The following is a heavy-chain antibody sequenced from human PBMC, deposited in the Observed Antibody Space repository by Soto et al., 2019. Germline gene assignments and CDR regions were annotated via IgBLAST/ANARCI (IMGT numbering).Heavy chain of an antibody. CDR3: ARARGARYFDY. CDR1: GGSISSGDYY. CDR2: IYYSGST. J-gene: IGHJ4*02. D-gene: IGHD2-15*01. V-gene: IGHV4-30-4*01. Sequence: SETLSLTCTVSGGSISSGDYYWSWIRQPPGKGLEWIGYIYYSGSTNYNPSLKSQVTISVDTSENQFSLKLSSVTAADTAVYYCARARGARYFDYWGQGTLVTVSS.